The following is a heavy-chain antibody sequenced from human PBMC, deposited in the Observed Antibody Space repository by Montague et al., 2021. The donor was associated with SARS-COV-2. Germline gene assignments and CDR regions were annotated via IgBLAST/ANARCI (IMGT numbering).Heavy chain of an antibody. J-gene: IGHJ6*02. Sequence: SETLSLTCTVSGGSISSSSYYWGWIRQPPGKGLEWIGSIYYSGSTYYXPSLKSRVTISVDTSKNQFSLRLTSVTAADTAVYYCARHTVRDTYYDFWSGYRLEYYYYYGMDVRGQGTTVTVSS. D-gene: IGHD3-3*01. CDR2: IYYSGST. CDR3: ARHTVRDTYYDFWSGYRLEYYYYYGMDV. V-gene: IGHV4-39*01. CDR1: GGSISSSSYY.